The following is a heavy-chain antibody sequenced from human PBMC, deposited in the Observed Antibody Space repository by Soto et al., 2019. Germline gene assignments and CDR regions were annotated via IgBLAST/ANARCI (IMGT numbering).Heavy chain of an antibody. CDR2: IYYSGST. V-gene: IGHV4-39*01. CDR3: AGDTAMDSYFDY. Sequence: QLQLQESGPGLVKPSETLSLTCTGSGGSISSSSYYWGWIRQPPGKGLEWIVSIYYSGSTYYNPSLKSRVTVSVDTSRSQFALKLSSVTAADPAVYYCAGDTAMDSYFDYWGQGTLVTVSS. J-gene: IGHJ4*02. D-gene: IGHD5-18*01. CDR1: GGSISSSSYY.